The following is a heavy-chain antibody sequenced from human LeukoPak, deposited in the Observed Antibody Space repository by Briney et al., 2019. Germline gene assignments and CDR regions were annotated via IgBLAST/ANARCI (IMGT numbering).Heavy chain of an antibody. V-gene: IGHV3-15*01. CDR2: IKSKTDGGTT. CDR3: TTEGSVDY. J-gene: IGHJ4*02. CDR1: GFTFSNAW. Sequence: GGSLRLSCAASGFTFSNAWMSWVRQAPGKGLEWVRRIKSKTDGGTTDYAAPVKGRFTISRDDSKNTLYLQMNSLKTEDTAVYYCTTEGSVDYWGQGTLVTVSS.